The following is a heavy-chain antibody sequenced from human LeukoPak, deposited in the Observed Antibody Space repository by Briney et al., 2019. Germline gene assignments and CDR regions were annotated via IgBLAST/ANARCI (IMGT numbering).Heavy chain of an antibody. CDR1: GFTLRRYW. J-gene: IGHJ4*02. V-gene: IGHV3-7*01. CDR2: INKDGSEK. D-gene: IGHD2-15*01. CDR3: FVDCVEGASFDY. Sequence: GGSLRLSCAASGFTLRRYWMSWVRQAPGRGVEGLANINKDGSEKYCVDSVKGRFTISRENYKNSLYLKMNSMGAEDTAMYYCFVDCVEGASFDYWGQGTLVTVSS.